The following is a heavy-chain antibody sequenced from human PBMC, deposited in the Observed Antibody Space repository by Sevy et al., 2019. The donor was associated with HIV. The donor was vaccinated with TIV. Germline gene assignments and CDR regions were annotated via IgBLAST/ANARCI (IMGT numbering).Heavy chain of an antibody. Sequence: GGPLRLSCAASGFTFSKYSMSWVRQPPGKGLEWVSTLSFGCGEINYADSVKGRFTISRVNSKSSVYLQMNNLRPEDTAVYYCAREGCTKPHDYWGQGPLVTVSS. CDR2: LSFGCGEI. CDR1: GFTFSKYS. V-gene: IGHV3-23*01. J-gene: IGHJ4*02. CDR3: AREGCTKPHDY. D-gene: IGHD2-8*01.